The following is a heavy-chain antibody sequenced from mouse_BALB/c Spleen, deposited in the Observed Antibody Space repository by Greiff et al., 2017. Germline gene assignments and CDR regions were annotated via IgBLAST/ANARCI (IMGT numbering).Heavy chain of an antibody. Sequence: EVQRVESGGGLVQPGGSLRLSCATSGFTFTDYYMSWVRQPPGKALEWLGFIRNKANGYTTEYSASVKGRFTISRDNSQSILYLQMNTLRAEDSATYYCARGPALLRLQDYFDYWGQGTTLTVSS. V-gene: IGHV7-3*02. J-gene: IGHJ2*01. D-gene: IGHD1-2*01. CDR2: IRNKANGYTT. CDR1: GFTFTDYY. CDR3: ARGPALLRLQDYFDY.